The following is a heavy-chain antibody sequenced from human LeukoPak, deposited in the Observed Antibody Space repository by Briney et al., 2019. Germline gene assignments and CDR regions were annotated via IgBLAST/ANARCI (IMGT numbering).Heavy chain of an antibody. CDR3: ARDRPGGSSLDY. Sequence: SETLSLTCTASGGSISRDYWSWIRQPPGKGLEWIGYIYYTGSTNYYPSLNSRVTISLETSKNQFSLNLSSVAAADTAVYYCARDRPGGSSLDYWGQGTLVTVSS. J-gene: IGHJ4*02. CDR2: IYYTGST. V-gene: IGHV4-59*01. D-gene: IGHD6-13*01. CDR1: GGSISRDY.